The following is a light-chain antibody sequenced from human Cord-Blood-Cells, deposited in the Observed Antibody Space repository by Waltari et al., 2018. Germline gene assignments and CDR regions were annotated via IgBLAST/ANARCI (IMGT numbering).Light chain of an antibody. Sequence: SYELPQPPSVSVSPGQTARITRSGDALPKKYAYWYQQKAGQAPVLVIYEDSKRPSGIPERFSGSSSGTMATLTISGAQVEDEADYYCYSTDSSGNHGVFGGGTKLTVL. CDR2: EDS. V-gene: IGLV3-10*01. CDR3: YSTDSSGNHGV. CDR1: ALPKKY. J-gene: IGLJ2*01.